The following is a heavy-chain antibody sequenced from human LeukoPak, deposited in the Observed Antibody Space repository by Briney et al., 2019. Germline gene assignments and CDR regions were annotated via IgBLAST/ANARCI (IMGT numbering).Heavy chain of an antibody. CDR3: ARSSLGTITAGPFDY. CDR2: INGYNGNT. Sequence: ASVKVSCKASGYTFSSYGIAWVRQAPGQGLEWMGWINGYNGNTNYEQKLQGRVYMTKDTSTTNAYMELTSLTSEDTALYYCARSSLGTITAGPFDYWGQGTLVTVSS. V-gene: IGHV1-18*01. D-gene: IGHD5-12*01. J-gene: IGHJ4*02. CDR1: GYTFSSYG.